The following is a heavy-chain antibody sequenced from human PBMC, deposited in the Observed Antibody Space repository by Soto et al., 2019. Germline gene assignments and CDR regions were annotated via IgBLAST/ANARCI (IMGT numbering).Heavy chain of an antibody. CDR2: INAGTGQV. CDR1: GYICPRYG. CDR3: ARVMTVPAFDI. D-gene: IGHD4-17*01. Sequence: QVQLVQSGASEVKKPGASVKVSCKASGYICPRYGIHWVRQAPGQGLEWVGWINAGTGQVKYSQQFQGRVSITRDTSASTAYMELSSVKSEDKAVYYCARVMTVPAFDIWGQGTQVTVSS. J-gene: IGHJ3*02. V-gene: IGHV1-3*01.